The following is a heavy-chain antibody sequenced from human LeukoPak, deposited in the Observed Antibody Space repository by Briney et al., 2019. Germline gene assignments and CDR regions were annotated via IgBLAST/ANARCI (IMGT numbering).Heavy chain of an antibody. V-gene: IGHV3-21*01. CDR2: ISSSSSYI. CDR3: ARDSLGSTPIDY. CDR1: GFTFSSYS. Sequence: GGSLRLSCAASGFTFSSYSMNWVRQAPGKGLEWVSSISSSSSYIYYADSVKGRFTISRDNAKNSLYLQMISLRAEDTAVYYCARDSLGSTPIDYWGQGTLITVSS. D-gene: IGHD6-13*01. J-gene: IGHJ4*02.